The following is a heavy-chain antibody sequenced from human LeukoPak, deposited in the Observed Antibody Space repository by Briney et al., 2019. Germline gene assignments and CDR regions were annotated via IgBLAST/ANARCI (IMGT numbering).Heavy chain of an antibody. CDR1: GFTFSSYA. CDR3: AREDSSGSRDAFDF. Sequence: PGRSLRLSCAASGFTFSSYAMHWVRQAPGKGLEWVAVISYDGSNKYYADSVKGRFTISRDNSKNTLYLQMNSLRAEDTAVYYCAREDSSGSRDAFDFWGQGTMVTVSS. CDR2: ISYDGSNK. V-gene: IGHV3-30-3*01. J-gene: IGHJ3*01. D-gene: IGHD6-19*01.